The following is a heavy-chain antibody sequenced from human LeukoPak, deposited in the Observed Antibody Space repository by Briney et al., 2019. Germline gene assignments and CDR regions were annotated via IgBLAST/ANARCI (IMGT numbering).Heavy chain of an antibody. CDR2: ISGSGGST. Sequence: GASLRLSCAASGFTFSSYAMSWVRQAPGKGLEWVSGISGSGGSTYYADSVKGRFTISGDNSKNTLYLQMNSLRAEDTAVYYCAKDQRGPLFDYWGQGTLVTVSS. D-gene: IGHD6-25*01. J-gene: IGHJ4*02. CDR3: AKDQRGPLFDY. V-gene: IGHV3-23*01. CDR1: GFTFSSYA.